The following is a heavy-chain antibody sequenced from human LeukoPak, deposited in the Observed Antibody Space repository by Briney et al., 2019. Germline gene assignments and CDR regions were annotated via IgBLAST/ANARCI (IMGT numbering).Heavy chain of an antibody. V-gene: IGHV3-30*18. J-gene: IGHJ4*02. CDR1: GFTFSSYG. D-gene: IGHD1-26*01. CDR2: ISYDGSNK. Sequence: PGGSLRLSCAASGFTFSSYGMHWVRQAPGKGLEWVAVISYDGSNKYYADSVKGRFTISRDNSKNTLYLQMNSLRAEDTAVYYCAKDSIVGATWLFDYWGQGTLVTVSS. CDR3: AKDSIVGATWLFDY.